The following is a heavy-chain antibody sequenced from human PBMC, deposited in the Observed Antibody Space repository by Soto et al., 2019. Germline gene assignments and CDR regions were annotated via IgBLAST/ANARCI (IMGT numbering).Heavy chain of an antibody. V-gene: IGHV4-59*02. J-gene: IGHJ4*02. CDR3: ARAETSGIHYFDY. CDR2: VYYSGST. D-gene: IGHD6-13*01. Sequence: PSESLALYCAVPGYSVNSYYWGWMRQPPVKGLECMGYVYYSGSTNYNPSLKSRVTISVATSKNQISLRLKSVTAADTAVYYCARAETSGIHYFDYWGQGSLVTVSS. CDR1: GYSVNSYY.